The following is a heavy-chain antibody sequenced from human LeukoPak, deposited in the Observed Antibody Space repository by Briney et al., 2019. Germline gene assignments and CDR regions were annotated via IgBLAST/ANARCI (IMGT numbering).Heavy chain of an antibody. CDR2: IYYSGST. V-gene: IGHV4-34*01. CDR3: ARVAGGAFDY. Sequence: SETLSLTCAVYGGSFSGYYWSWIRQPPGKGLEWIGSIYYSGSTYYNPSLKSRVTISVDTSKNQFSLKLSSVTAADTAVYYCARVAGGAFDYWGQGTLVTVSS. D-gene: IGHD1-26*01. CDR1: GGSFSGYY. J-gene: IGHJ4*02.